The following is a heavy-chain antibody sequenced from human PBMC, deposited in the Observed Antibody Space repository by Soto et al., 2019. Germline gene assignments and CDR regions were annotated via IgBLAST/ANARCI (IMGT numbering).Heavy chain of an antibody. Sequence: QAQLVESGGGVVQPGRSLRLSCAASGITFSTYGMHWVRQAPGKGLDWVALISYDGRVEYYADAVKGRFTISRYNSKNTHFLEMNSLRGEDTAVDHCARGQRGNAFGLGYGQWGQGTLVTVAA. D-gene: IGHD3-16*01. J-gene: IGHJ4*02. CDR2: ISYDGRVE. CDR1: GITFSTYG. CDR3: ARGQRGNAFGLGYGQ. V-gene: IGHV3-30*03.